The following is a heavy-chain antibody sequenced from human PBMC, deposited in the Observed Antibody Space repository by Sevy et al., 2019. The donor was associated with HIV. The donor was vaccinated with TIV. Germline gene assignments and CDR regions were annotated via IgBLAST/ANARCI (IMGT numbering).Heavy chain of an antibody. CDR2: IKEDGSVK. CDR1: GFTFSSYW. D-gene: IGHD3-22*01. CDR3: ARGTYYYDSSGYYHDVFER. J-gene: IGHJ3*01. V-gene: IGHV3-7*03. Sequence: GGSLRLSCAASSGFTFSSYWMSWVRQAPGKGLEWVANIKEDGSVKYYVDSVRGRFSISRDNAKNLLYLQMNSLRGEDTAVYYCARGTYYYDSSGYYHDVFERWGQWTLVTVSS.